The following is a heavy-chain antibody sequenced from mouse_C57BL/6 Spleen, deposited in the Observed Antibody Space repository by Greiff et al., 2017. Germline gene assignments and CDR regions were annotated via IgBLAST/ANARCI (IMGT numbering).Heavy chain of an antibody. J-gene: IGHJ4*01. Sequence: QVQLKESGAELVRPGTSVKVSCKASGYAFTNYLIEWVKQRPGQGLEWIGVINPGSGGTNYNEKFKGKATLTADKSSSTAYMQLSSLTSEDSAVYFCARGGLRLAMDYWGQGTSVTVSS. CDR3: ARGGLRLAMDY. V-gene: IGHV1-54*01. CDR2: INPGSGGT. CDR1: GYAFTNYL. D-gene: IGHD2-4*01.